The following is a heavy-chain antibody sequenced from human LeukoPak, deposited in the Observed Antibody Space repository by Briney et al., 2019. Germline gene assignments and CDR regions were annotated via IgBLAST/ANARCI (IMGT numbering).Heavy chain of an antibody. CDR2: IYYRGST. Sequence: SETLSLTCTDSGGSISSYYWSWIRQPPGKGLEWIGYIYYRGSTNYNPSLKSRVTISVDTSKNQFSLKLTSVTAADTAVYYCARAPGGYGSGSRGAFDIWGQGTMVTVSS. CDR1: GGSISSYY. D-gene: IGHD3-10*01. V-gene: IGHV4-59*01. J-gene: IGHJ3*02. CDR3: ARAPGGYGSGSRGAFDI.